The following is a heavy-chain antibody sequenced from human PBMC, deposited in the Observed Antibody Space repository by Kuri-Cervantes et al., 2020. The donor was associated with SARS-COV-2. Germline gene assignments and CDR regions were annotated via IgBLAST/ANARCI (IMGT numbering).Heavy chain of an antibody. D-gene: IGHD1-14*01. CDR1: GLTFSNYA. J-gene: IGHJ4*02. V-gene: IGHV3-48*01. Sequence: GESLKISCAGSGLTFSNYAMSWVRQAPGMGLEWVSHIDASGKSRYYIDSVQGRFTISRDNARNSLYLQMNSLTGEDTAVYYCSTTWDHWGQGTLVTVSS. CDR2: IDASGKSR. CDR3: STTWDH.